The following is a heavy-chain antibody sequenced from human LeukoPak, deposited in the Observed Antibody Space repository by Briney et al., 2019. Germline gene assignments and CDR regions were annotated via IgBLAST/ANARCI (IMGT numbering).Heavy chain of an antibody. CDR3: AKDTTPPKAGFDP. CDR1: GFTFSSYG. CDR2: IRYDGSNK. Sequence: PGESLRLSCAASGFTFSSYGMHWVRQAPGKGLEWVAFIRYDGSNKYYADSVKGRFTISRDNSKNTLYLQMNSLRAEDTAVYYCAKDTTPPKAGFDPWGQGTLVTVSS. J-gene: IGHJ5*02. D-gene: IGHD1-14*01. V-gene: IGHV3-30*02.